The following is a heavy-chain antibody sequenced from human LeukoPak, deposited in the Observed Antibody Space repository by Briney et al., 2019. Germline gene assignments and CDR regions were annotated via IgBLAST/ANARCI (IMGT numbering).Heavy chain of an antibody. J-gene: IGHJ5*02. Sequence: SETLSLTCAVYGGSFSGYYCSWIRQPPGKGLEWIGEINHSGSTNYNPSLKSRVTISVDTSKNQFSLKLSSVTAADTAVYYCARSPTRRYCSGGSCYALDWFDPWGQGTLVTVSS. CDR2: INHSGST. V-gene: IGHV4-34*01. CDR3: ARSPTRRYCSGGSCYALDWFDP. D-gene: IGHD2-15*01. CDR1: GGSFSGYY.